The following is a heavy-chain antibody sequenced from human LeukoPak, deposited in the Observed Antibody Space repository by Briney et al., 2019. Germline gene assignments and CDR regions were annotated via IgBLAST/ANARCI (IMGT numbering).Heavy chain of an antibody. CDR1: GFTFSNYA. CDR2: ISGSGGST. D-gene: IGHD6-19*01. Sequence: GSLRLSCAASGFTFSNYAMTWVRQAPGKGLEWVSGISGSGGSTNYADSVKGQFTISRDNSKNTLYLQMNSLRAEDTAVYYCATSRYSSGWYSDYWGQGTLVTVSS. J-gene: IGHJ4*02. V-gene: IGHV3-23*01. CDR3: ATSRYSSGWYSDY.